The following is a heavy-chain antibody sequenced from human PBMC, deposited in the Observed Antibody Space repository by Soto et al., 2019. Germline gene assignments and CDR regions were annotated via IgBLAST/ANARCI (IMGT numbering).Heavy chain of an antibody. D-gene: IGHD4-17*01. CDR3: AKDQCANHGYGDPFDY. V-gene: IGHV3-23*01. J-gene: IGHJ4*02. CDR1: GFTFNSYA. CDR2: VSGRGAYT. Sequence: EVQLLDSGGGLVQPGGSLRLSCAASGFTFNSYAMSWVRQAPGKGLELVSVVSGRGAYTDYAVSVKGRFTITRDNSRNTLYLQMSSLRAEDTAIYYCAKDQCANHGYGDPFDYWGQGTLVSVST.